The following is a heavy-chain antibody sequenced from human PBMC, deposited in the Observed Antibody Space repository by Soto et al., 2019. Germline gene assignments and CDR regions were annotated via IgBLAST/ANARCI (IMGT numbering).Heavy chain of an antibody. J-gene: IGHJ4*02. CDR2: LYSSGST. V-gene: IGHV4-39*02. CDR1: GGSISSTQY. Sequence: QLQLQESGPGLVKPSETLSLTCTVSGGSISSTQYLGWIRQPPGKGLERIASLYSSGSTYYNPSLKRRLTISGDTSKTRFSLKLSSVTAADTAVYYCARAPHYWGQGTLVIVSS. CDR3: ARAPHY.